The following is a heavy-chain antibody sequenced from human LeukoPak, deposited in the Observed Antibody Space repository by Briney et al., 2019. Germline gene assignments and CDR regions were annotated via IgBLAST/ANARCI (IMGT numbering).Heavy chain of an antibody. J-gene: IGHJ5*02. D-gene: IGHD4-11*01. CDR2: IWYDGSNS. CDR1: GFTFSNYG. Sequence: GGSLRLSCAASGFTFSNYGMHWARQAPGNGLEWVAVIWYDGSNSYYADSVKGRFTISRDNSKNTLYLQMNSLRAEDTAIYCCARERNDYSHYGWFDPWGQGTLVTVSS. V-gene: IGHV3-33*01. CDR3: ARERNDYSHYGWFDP.